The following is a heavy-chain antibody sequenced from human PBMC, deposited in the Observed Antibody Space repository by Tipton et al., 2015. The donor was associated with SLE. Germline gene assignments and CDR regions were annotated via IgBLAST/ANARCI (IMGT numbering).Heavy chain of an antibody. Sequence: LRLYCTVSGGSISSHYWSWMRQPPGKGLEWIGNIFYRGSTNYNPSLKGRVTISIDRSRHQFSLGLSSVNAADTAVYYCSRGDYYSSGDWGQGPLVTVPA. CDR3: SRGDYYSSGD. D-gene: IGHD3-22*01. CDR2: IFYRGST. V-gene: IGHV4-59*11. J-gene: IGHJ4*02. CDR1: GGSISSHY.